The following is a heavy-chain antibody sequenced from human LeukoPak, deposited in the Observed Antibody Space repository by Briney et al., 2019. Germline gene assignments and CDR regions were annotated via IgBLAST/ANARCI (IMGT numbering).Heavy chain of an antibody. CDR3: ARTIAAAVNWFDP. CDR2: INPNSGGT. V-gene: IGHV1-2*02. J-gene: IGHJ5*02. D-gene: IGHD6-13*01. CDR1: GYTFTGYY. Sequence: ASVKVSCKASGYTFTGYYMHWVRQATGQGLEWMGWINPNSGGTNYAQKFQGRVTMTRDTSISTAYMELSRLRSDDTAVYYCARTIAAAVNWFDPWGQGTLVTVSS.